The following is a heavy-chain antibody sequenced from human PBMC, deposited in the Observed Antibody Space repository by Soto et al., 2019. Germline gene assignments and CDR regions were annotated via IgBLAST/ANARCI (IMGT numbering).Heavy chain of an antibody. CDR3: ARDSGGSGYEFDY. V-gene: IGHV3-33*01. Sequence: GSLRLSCAASGFPFSAYGMHWVRQAPGEGLQWVAVIWFDGGNEYFADSVRGRFTISRDNSKNTLYLQMNSLTDEDTAVYYCARDSGGSGYEFDYWGQGTLVTVS. CDR1: GFPFSAYG. D-gene: IGHD3-22*01. CDR2: IWFDGGNE. J-gene: IGHJ4*02.